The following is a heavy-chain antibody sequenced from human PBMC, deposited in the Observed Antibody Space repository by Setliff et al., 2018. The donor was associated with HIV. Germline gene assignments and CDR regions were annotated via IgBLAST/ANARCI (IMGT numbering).Heavy chain of an antibody. D-gene: IGHD6-6*01. Sequence: PGGSLRLSCAASGFTFSSYAMTWVRQAPGKGLEWVSSISNNGGKTYYADSVKGRFTISRENAKNSLYLQMNNVRAGDTAVYYCTRELNGHTSSHYYFGLDVWGQGTTVTVSS. CDR1: GFTFSSYA. CDR3: TRELNGHTSSHYYFGLDV. V-gene: IGHV3-23*01. J-gene: IGHJ6*02. CDR2: ISNNGGKT.